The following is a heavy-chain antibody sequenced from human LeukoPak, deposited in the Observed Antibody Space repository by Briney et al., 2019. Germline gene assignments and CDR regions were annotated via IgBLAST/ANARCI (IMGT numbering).Heavy chain of an antibody. J-gene: IGHJ5*02. CDR3: AKDLSRIAAAGSWFDP. CDR1: GFSFDAYA. CDR2: ISGDGGST. V-gene: IGHV3-43*02. Sequence: GGSLRLSCAAPGFSFDAYAIHWVRQAPGKGLEWVSLISGDGGSTFYADSVKGRFTISRDNSKNTLYLQMNSLRAEDTAVYYCAKDLSRIAAAGSWFDPWGQGTLVTVSS. D-gene: IGHD6-13*01.